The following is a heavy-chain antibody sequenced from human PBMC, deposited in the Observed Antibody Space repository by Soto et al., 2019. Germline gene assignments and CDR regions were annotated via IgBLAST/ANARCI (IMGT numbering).Heavy chain of an antibody. D-gene: IGHD1-7*01. CDR1: GFTFSSYA. CDR3: AKPGPTGTTGRTHPWFDS. J-gene: IGHJ5*01. Sequence: EVQLLDSGGGLVQPGESLRLSCAASGFTFSSYAMSWVRQAPGEGLEWVSTISAGGTTTYYADSVKGRFTISRDNSKNTPHLQMNSLRAEDTAVYYCAKPGPTGTTGRTHPWFDSWGQGNLVTVSS. V-gene: IGHV3-23*01. CDR2: ISAGGTTT.